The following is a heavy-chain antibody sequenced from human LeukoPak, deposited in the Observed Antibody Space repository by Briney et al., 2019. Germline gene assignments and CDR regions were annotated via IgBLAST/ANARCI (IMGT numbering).Heavy chain of an antibody. CDR2: IHYSGST. CDR3: ARGAASLGI. V-gene: IGHV4-61*01. D-gene: IGHD6-13*01. J-gene: IGHJ4*02. Sequence: SETLSLTCTVSGGSFSSSSYYWSWIRQPPGKGLEWIGYIHYSGSTNYNPSLKSRVTISVDTSKNQFSLKLSSVTAADTAVYYCARGAASLGIWGQGTLVTVSS. CDR1: GGSFSSSSYY.